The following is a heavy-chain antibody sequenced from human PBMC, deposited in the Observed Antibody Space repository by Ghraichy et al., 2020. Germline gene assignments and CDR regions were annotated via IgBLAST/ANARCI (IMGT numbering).Heavy chain of an antibody. CDR3: ARLVASAYYDSSGFFDY. J-gene: IGHJ4*02. CDR2: IYYSGRT. V-gene: IGHV4-39*01. Sequence: SETLSLTCTVSGGSIISSSYYLGWIRQPPGKGLEWIGSIYYSGRTYYNPSLKIRFTISVDTSKNQFSLKLSSVTAADTAVYYCARLVASAYYDSSGFFDYWGQGTLVTVSS. D-gene: IGHD3-22*01. CDR1: GGSIISSSYY.